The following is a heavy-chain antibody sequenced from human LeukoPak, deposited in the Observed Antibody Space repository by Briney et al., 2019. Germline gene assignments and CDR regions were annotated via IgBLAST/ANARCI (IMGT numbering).Heavy chain of an antibody. CDR3: TTDKTMVRGVPFDY. V-gene: IGHV3-15*01. CDR2: IKSKTDGGTT. Sequence: GGSLRLSCAASGFTFSNAWMSWVRQAPGKGLEWVGRIKSKTDGGTTDYAAPVKGRFTISRDDSKNTLYLQMNSLKTEDTAVYYCTTDKTMVRGVPFDYWGPGTLVTVSS. D-gene: IGHD3-10*01. J-gene: IGHJ4*02. CDR1: GFTFSNAW.